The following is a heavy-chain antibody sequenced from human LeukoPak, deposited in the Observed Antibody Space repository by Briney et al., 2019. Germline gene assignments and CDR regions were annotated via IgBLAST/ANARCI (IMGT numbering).Heavy chain of an antibody. V-gene: IGHV3-30*04. CDR2: ISYDGSNK. CDR3: ARDSGNIYYYMDV. Sequence: GGSLRLSCAASGFTFSNYTMHWVRQAPGKGLEWVAVISYDGSNKYYADSVKGRFTISRDNSKNTLYLQMNSLRAEDTAVYYCARDSGNIYYYMDVWGKGTTVTVSS. J-gene: IGHJ6*03. D-gene: IGHD2/OR15-2a*01. CDR1: GFTFSNYT.